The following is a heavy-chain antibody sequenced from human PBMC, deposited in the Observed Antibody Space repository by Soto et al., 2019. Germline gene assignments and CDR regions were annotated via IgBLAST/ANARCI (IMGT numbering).Heavy chain of an antibody. CDR1: GGTFSSYT. CDR3: ARAAYCRGGPCPSEFEY. V-gene: IGHV1-69*02. CDR2: IIPILGIA. Sequence: SVKVSCKASGGTFSSYTISWVRQAPGQGLEWMGRIIPILGIANYAQKFQGRVTITADKSTSTAYVELSSLRSEDTAVYYCARAAYCRGGPCPSEFEYWGQGTLVTVSS. J-gene: IGHJ4*02. D-gene: IGHD2-15*01.